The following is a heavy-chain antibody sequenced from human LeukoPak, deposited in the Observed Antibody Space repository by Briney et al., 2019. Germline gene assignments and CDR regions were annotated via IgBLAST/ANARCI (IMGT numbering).Heavy chain of an antibody. Sequence: GGSLRLSCAASGFTFSSYGMHWVRQAPGKGLEWVAVISYDGSNKYYADSVKGRFTISRDNYNTTLYLQMNSLRAEDTAVYYCAKERRLMVRGVISYGMDVWGQGTTVTVSS. CDR2: ISYDGSNK. CDR1: GFTFSSYG. V-gene: IGHV3-30*18. D-gene: IGHD3-10*01. CDR3: AKERRLMVRGVISYGMDV. J-gene: IGHJ6*02.